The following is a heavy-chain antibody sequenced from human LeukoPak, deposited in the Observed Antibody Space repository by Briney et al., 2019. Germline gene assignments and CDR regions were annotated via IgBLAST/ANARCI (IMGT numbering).Heavy chain of an antibody. D-gene: IGHD6-6*01. CDR3: ARDSSSSLFFDY. Sequence: SETLSLTCTVSGGSISSGSYYWSWIRQPAGKGLEWIGRIYTSGSTNYNPSLKSQVTISVDTSKNQFSLKLSSVTAADTAVYYCARDSSSSLFFDYWGQGTLVTVSS. J-gene: IGHJ4*02. V-gene: IGHV4-61*02. CDR1: GGSISSGSYY. CDR2: IYTSGST.